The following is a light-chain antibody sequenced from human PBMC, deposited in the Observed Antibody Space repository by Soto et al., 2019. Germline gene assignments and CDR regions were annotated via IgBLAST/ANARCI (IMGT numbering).Light chain of an antibody. CDR3: QQYHIWPPWT. V-gene: IGKV3-15*01. CDR1: QSVFNT. Sequence: EIVMTQSPATLSVSPGERATLSCRASQSVFNTLAWYQQKPGQAPRLLIYDASTRATGIPARFSGSGSGTDFTLTISSLQSEDFALYYCQQYHIWPPWTSGQGTKVDIK. CDR2: DAS. J-gene: IGKJ1*01.